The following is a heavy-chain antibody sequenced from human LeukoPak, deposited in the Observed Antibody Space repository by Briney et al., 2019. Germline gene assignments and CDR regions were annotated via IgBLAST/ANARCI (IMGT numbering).Heavy chain of an antibody. Sequence: GGSLRLSCAASGFTFNNYWMHWVRQAPGKGLVWVSRINSDGSSTSYADSVKGRFTISRDNAKNTLYLQMNSLRAEDTAVYYCARPFITMARGVIGFWGQGTLVTVSS. CDR2: INSDGSST. J-gene: IGHJ4*02. D-gene: IGHD3-10*01. CDR1: GFTFNNYW. CDR3: ARPFITMARGVIGF. V-gene: IGHV3-74*01.